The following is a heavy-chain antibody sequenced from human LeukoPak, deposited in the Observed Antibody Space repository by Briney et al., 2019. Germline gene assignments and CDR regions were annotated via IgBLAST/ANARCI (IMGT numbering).Heavy chain of an antibody. CDR2: IQQDGSTK. V-gene: IGHV3-7*01. CDR3: ARASSGTYGNIRGQDY. CDR1: GFTSSSYW. J-gene: IGHJ4*02. D-gene: IGHD1-26*01. Sequence: PRGSLRLSCAASGFTSSSYWMTWVRQAPGKGLGRVANIQQDGSTKAYVGSVKGRFIIARDNAQNSLYLQVNSMRAEDTALYYCARASSGTYGNIRGQDYWGQGTLVTVSS.